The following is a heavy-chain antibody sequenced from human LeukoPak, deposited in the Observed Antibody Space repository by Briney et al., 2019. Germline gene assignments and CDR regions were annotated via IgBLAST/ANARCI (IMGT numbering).Heavy chain of an antibody. CDR1: GGSFSGYY. J-gene: IGHJ5*02. Sequence: SETLSLTCAVYGGSFSGYYWSWIRQPPGKVLEWIGEINHSGSTNYNPSLKSRVTISVDTSKNQFSLKLSSVTAADTAVYYCASVWSPLLWFGELSYNWFDPWGQGTLVTVSS. CDR2: INHSGST. V-gene: IGHV4-34*01. CDR3: ASVWSPLLWFGELSYNWFDP. D-gene: IGHD3-10*01.